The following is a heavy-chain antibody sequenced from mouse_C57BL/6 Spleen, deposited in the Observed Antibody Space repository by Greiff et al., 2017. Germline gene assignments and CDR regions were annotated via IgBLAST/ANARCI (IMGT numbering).Heavy chain of an antibody. D-gene: IGHD1-1*01. CDR2: IYPGDGDT. J-gene: IGHJ1*03. Sequence: VQLQQSGAELVKPGASVKISCKASGYAFSSYWMNWVKQRPGKGLEWIGQIYPGDGDTNYNGKFKGKATLTADKSSSTAYMQLSSLTSEDSAVYFCARNILYYGSSYWYFDVWGTGTTVTVSS. CDR1: GYAFSSYW. CDR3: ARNILYYGSSYWYFDV. V-gene: IGHV1-80*01.